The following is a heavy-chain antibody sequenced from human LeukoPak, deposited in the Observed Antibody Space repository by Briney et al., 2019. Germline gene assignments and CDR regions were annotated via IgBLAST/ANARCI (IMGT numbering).Heavy chain of an antibody. D-gene: IGHD2-15*01. CDR1: GFTFSNYW. Sequence: GGSLRLSCAASGFTFSNYWMTWVRQAPGTGLELVANIKQDGSEKNYEDSVMSRFTNSRDNAESSMYLQMNSLRAEDTAVYYCTRDTGCPGGTCYSFYDYWGQGTLVTVSS. CDR2: IKQDGSEK. CDR3: TRDTGCPGGTCYSFYDY. J-gene: IGHJ4*02. V-gene: IGHV3-7*01.